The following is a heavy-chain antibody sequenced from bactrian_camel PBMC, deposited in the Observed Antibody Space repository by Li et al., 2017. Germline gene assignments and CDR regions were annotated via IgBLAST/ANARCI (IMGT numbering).Heavy chain of an antibody. Sequence: HVQLVESGGGSVQAGGSLRLSCSASRFYYTSNCMGWFRQIPGESREAVAAMDSDGSTTYAESVKGRFTISKDVAKNILNLQMKSLKPEDTAMYYCAADQLYGTCRDVLDFPARGQGTQVTVS. CDR3: AADQLYGTCRDVLDFPA. CDR2: MDSDGST. V-gene: IGHV3S53*01. D-gene: IGHD7*01. J-gene: IGHJ4*01. CDR1: RFYYTSNC.